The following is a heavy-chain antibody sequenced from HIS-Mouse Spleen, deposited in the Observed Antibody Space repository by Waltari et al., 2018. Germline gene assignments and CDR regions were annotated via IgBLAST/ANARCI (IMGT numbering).Heavy chain of an antibody. V-gene: IGHV3-9*01. J-gene: IGHJ4*02. Sequence: EVQLVESGGGLVQPGRSLRLSCAAYGFTFDDYAMHWVRQAPGKGLGWGSGMSLHSERIGYADSVKGRFTISRDNAKNSLYLQMNSLRAEDTALYYCAKDITPRGDYPDYWGQGTLVTVSS. CDR3: AKDITPRGDYPDY. CDR1: GFTFDDYA. CDR2: MSLHSERI.